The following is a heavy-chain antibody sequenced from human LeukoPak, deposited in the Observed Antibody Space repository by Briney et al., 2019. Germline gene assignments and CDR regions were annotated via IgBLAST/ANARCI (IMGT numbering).Heavy chain of an antibody. CDR2: ISSNGGST. CDR1: GFTFSSYA. Sequence: GGSLRLSCSASGFTFSSYAMHWVRQAPGKGLEYVSPISSNGGSTYYADSVKGRFTISRDNSKNTLYLQMSSLRSDDTAVYYCAREGPQYGNGFDYWGQGTLVTVSS. V-gene: IGHV3-64D*06. J-gene: IGHJ4*02. D-gene: IGHD6-6*01. CDR3: AREGPQYGNGFDY.